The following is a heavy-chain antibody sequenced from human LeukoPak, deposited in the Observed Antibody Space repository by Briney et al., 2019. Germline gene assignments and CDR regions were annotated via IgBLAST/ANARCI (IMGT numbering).Heavy chain of an antibody. V-gene: IGHV3-74*01. CDR2: INGDGTYT. CDR1: GFTFSNYW. J-gene: IGHJ4*02. Sequence: GGSLRLSCAASGFTFSNYWMHWVRQVPGKGLVWVSRINGDGTYTNYADSVRGRFTISRDNAKNTAYLQMNSLRVDDTAVYYCARDGSWAVNDYWGQGTLVTVSS. CDR3: ARDGSWAVNDY. D-gene: IGHD3-16*01.